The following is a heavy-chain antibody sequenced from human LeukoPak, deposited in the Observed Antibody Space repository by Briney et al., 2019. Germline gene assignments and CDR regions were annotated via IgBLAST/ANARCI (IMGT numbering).Heavy chain of an antibody. J-gene: IGHJ4*02. D-gene: IGHD1-26*01. V-gene: IGHV3-23*01. CDR3: AKLGEWEPTASGEIGY. CDR2: ISGSGGST. Sequence: GGSLRLSCAASGFTFSSYAMSWVRQAPGKGLEWVSAISGSGGSTYYADSVKGRFTISRDNSKNTLYLQMNSLRAEDTAVYYCAKLGEWEPTASGEIGYWGQGTLVTVSS. CDR1: GFTFSSYA.